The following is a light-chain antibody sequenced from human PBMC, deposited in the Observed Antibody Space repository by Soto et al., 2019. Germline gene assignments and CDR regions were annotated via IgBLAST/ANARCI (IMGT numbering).Light chain of an antibody. CDR3: QQYYTTSWS. J-gene: IGKJ1*01. CDR2: WAS. Sequence: IVMTQSPDSLAVSLGERATINCKSSQSVLYSSNNKNCLSWYQQKPGQPPKLLISWASTRGSGVPDRFSGSGSGTALTRTIGSLQADDVAVYYCQQYYTTSWSFGQGTKVEIQ. CDR1: QSVLYSSNNKNC. V-gene: IGKV4-1*01.